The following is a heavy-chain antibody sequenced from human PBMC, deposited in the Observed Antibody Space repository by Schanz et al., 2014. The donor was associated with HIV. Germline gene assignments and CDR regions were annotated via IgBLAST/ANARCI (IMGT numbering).Heavy chain of an antibody. CDR1: GYTFSHYG. Sequence: QVQLLQSGPEVKRPGASVTVSCKTSGYTFSHYGVSWVRQAPGQGLEWMGVINPTGGTTAYAEKFQGRVTMTRDTSTSTVYMELSNLGSGDAAVYFCARDYYDSSAYYPPAWYTFDIWGPGTQVTVSS. CDR2: INPTGGTT. D-gene: IGHD3-22*01. CDR3: ARDYYDSSAYYPPAWYTFDI. V-gene: IGHV1-46*01. J-gene: IGHJ3*02.